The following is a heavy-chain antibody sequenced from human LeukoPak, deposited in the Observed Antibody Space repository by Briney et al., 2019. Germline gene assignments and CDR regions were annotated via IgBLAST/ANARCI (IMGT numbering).Heavy chain of an antibody. CDR2: IYYSGST. Sequence: TSETLSLTCAVSGVSISRGGYAWNWIRQPPGKGLEWIGYIYYSGSTNYNPSLKSRVTISVDTSKNQFSLKLSSVTAADTAVYYCARSKDILTGYCFDYWGQGTLVTVSS. CDR1: GVSISRGGYA. CDR3: ARSKDILTGYCFDY. J-gene: IGHJ4*02. V-gene: IGHV4-61*08. D-gene: IGHD3-9*01.